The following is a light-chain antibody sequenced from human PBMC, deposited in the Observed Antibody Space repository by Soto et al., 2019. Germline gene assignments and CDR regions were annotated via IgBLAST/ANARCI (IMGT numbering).Light chain of an antibody. CDR1: QALRGD. CDR3: LQHNTYPWT. V-gene: IGKV1-17*02. Sequence: DIQMTQSPPSLSASVGDRGTIPCRAGQALRGDLGWYQQKAGNAPNRLLYSASSLQNGVPPRFSGSGSGTEFTLTISNLQPEDFATYYCLQHNTYPWTFGQGSKVEVK. J-gene: IGKJ1*01. CDR2: SAS.